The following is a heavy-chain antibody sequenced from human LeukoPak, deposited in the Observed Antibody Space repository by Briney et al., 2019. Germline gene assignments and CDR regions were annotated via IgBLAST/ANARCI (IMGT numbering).Heavy chain of an antibody. Sequence: GGSLRLSCAASGFTFSSYAMHWVRQAPGKGLEYVSAISSNGGSTYYANSVKGRFTISRDNSKNTLYLQMGSLRAEDMAVYYCARVLSDPAPDYWGQGTLVTVSS. J-gene: IGHJ4*02. CDR3: ARVLSDPAPDY. CDR1: GFTFSSYA. CDR2: ISSNGGST. D-gene: IGHD4/OR15-4a*01. V-gene: IGHV3-64*01.